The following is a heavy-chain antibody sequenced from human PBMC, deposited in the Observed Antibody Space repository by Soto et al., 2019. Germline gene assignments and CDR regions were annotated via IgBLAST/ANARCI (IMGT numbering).Heavy chain of an antibody. Sequence: GASVKVSCKAPGYTFTSYSMHWVRPAPGRRRERMGWINAGNGNTKYSHKFQGRVTITRDTSASTAYMELSSLRSEDTAVYYCARHSLLVRGVIIPYFGYDLDVWGQGTTATVSS. D-gene: IGHD3-10*01. V-gene: IGHV1-3*01. CDR2: INAGNGNT. J-gene: IGHJ6*02. CDR3: ARHSLLVRGVIIPYFGYDLDV. CDR1: GYTFTSYS.